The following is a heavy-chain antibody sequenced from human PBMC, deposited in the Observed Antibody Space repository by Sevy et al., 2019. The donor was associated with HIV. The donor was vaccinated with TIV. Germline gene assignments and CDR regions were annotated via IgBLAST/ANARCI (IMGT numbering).Heavy chain of an antibody. CDR2: INAISSNI. J-gene: IGHJ4*02. CDR3: ARDLFSGGNAVYGY. CDR1: GFTFSSYA. Sequence: LSLTCAASGFTFSSYAMNWVRRAPGKGLEWVSSINAISSNIYYADSVKGRFTISRDNAENSLYLQMNSVRAEDTAVYYCARDLFSGGNAVYGYWGQGTLVTVSS. V-gene: IGHV3-21*01. D-gene: IGHD2-15*01.